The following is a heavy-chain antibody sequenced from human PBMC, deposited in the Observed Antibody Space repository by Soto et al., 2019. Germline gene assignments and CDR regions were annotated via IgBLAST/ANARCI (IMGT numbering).Heavy chain of an antibody. V-gene: IGHV4-34*01. D-gene: IGHD3-3*01. CDR3: ARGGNCDLWIGQETPSELYGYGMDV. Sequence: SETLSLTCAVYGGSFSGYSWSWVRQPPGKGLEWVGEIKHSGSNNYDPSHTSRVTRSVDTSKNQSSLKLSSVTAADTAVYYCARGGNCDLWIGQETPSELYGYGMDVWGQGTMVTVSS. J-gene: IGHJ6*02. CDR1: GGSFSGYS. CDR2: IKHSGSN.